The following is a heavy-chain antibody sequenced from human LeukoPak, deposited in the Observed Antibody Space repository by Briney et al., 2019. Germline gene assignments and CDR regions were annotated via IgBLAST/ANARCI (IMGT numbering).Heavy chain of an antibody. D-gene: IGHD5-12*01. Sequence: ASVMVSCKASGYTFTNYYIHWVRQAPGQGLEWMGWIYPNSGGTSYAQKFQGRVTMTRDTSISTAYMDLSRLRSDDTAVYYCAREATVEGNWGQGTLVTVSS. CDR2: IYPNSGGT. J-gene: IGHJ4*02. CDR3: AREATVEGN. CDR1: GYTFTNYY. V-gene: IGHV1-2*02.